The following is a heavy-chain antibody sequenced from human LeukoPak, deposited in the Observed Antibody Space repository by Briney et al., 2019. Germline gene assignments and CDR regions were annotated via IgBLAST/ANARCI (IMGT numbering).Heavy chain of an antibody. CDR3: VTDGAVAPFGPVWYFDL. CDR2: IKKDSSEN. V-gene: IGHV3-7*03. Sequence: GGSLRLSCAASGFTFSAYWMNWVRQTPGKGLEWVANIKKDSSENYYVDSVKGRFTISRDNAKNSLYLQMKSLRVEDTAMYYCVTDGAVAPFGPVWYFDLWGRGTLVTVSS. D-gene: IGHD3-16*01. J-gene: IGHJ2*01. CDR1: GFTFSAYW.